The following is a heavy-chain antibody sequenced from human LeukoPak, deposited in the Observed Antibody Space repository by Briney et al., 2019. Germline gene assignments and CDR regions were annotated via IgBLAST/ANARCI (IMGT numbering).Heavy chain of an antibody. D-gene: IGHD6-19*01. J-gene: IGHJ4*02. CDR1: GYTFTNYY. Sequence: GASVKVSCKASGYTFTNYYMHWVRQAPGQGLEWMGIINPSGGSTSYAQNFQGRVTMTRDTSITTAYMELSSLRSDDTAVYYCAPRRVAADKGFDYWGQGTLVTVSS. CDR3: APRRVAADKGFDY. V-gene: IGHV1-46*01. CDR2: INPSGGST.